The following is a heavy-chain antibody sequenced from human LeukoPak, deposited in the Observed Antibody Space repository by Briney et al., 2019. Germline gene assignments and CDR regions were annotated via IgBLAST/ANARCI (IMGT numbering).Heavy chain of an antibody. Sequence: GGSLRLSCAASGFTYSSYSMNWVRQAPGKGLEWVSSISSSSSYIYYADSVKGRFTISRDNAKNSLYLQMNSLRAEDTAVYYCARDIAYCGGDCYSGYFQHWGQGTLVTVSS. CDR1: GFTYSSYS. V-gene: IGHV3-21*01. CDR3: ARDIAYCGGDCYSGYFQH. D-gene: IGHD2-21*01. CDR2: ISSSSSYI. J-gene: IGHJ1*01.